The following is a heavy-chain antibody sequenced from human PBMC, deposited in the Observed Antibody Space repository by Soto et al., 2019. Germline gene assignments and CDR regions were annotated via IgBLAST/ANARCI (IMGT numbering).Heavy chain of an antibody. V-gene: IGHV1-18*01. J-gene: IGHJ4*02. CDR3: ARDYGDYFLCALHY. D-gene: IGHD4-17*01. CDR1: GYTFTSYG. CDR2: ISASNGNT. Sequence: QVQLVQSGAEVKKPGASVKVSCKASGYTFTSYGISWVRQAPGHGLEWMGWISASNGNTNYAQKLQGRVTMTTDTSKSTAYMELRSLRSDDTAVYYCARDYGDYFLCALHYWGQGTLVNVSS.